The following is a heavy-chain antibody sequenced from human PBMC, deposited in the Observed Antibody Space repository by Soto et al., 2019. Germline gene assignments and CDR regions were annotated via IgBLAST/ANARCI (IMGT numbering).Heavy chain of an antibody. Sequence: ASVKVSCKASGYNFTNYGISWVRQAPGQGPQWMGWVSGYNGNTNYAHKFQGRVTMTTDTSTTTAYIELRSLRSDDTAVYYCARDIVVGTPAIPLPLCPYDGMDVWGQGTTVTVSS. CDR2: VSGYNGNT. V-gene: IGHV1-18*04. J-gene: IGHJ6*02. CDR1: GYNFTNYG. D-gene: IGHD2-2*02. CDR3: ARDIVVGTPAIPLPLCPYDGMDV.